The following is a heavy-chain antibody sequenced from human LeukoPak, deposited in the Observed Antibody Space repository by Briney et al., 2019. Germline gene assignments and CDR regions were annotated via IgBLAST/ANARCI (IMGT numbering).Heavy chain of an antibody. V-gene: IGHV1-8*03. CDR1: GYTFTGYY. D-gene: IGHD6-13*01. CDR3: ARGKRIAAARGAFDI. Sequence: ASVKVSCKASGYTFTGYYMHWVRQAPGQGLEWMGWMNPNSGNTGYAQKFQGRVTITRNTSISTAYMELSSLRSEDTAVYYCARGKRIAAARGAFDIWGQGTMVTVSS. J-gene: IGHJ3*02. CDR2: MNPNSGNT.